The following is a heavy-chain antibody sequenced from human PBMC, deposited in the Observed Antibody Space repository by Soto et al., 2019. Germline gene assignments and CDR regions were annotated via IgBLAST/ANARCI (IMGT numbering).Heavy chain of an antibody. V-gene: IGHV4-59*11. CDR2: VYSGGST. D-gene: IGHD3-3*01. J-gene: IGHJ6*02. Sequence: QVRLQESGPGLVKPSETLSLTCTVSGGSFSNHTWSWLRQPPWKGLEWVGYVYSGGSTNYNPSLTGRLTRAQDASRNESSMRLTSVTAADTAVYFCARDCDLWSDNLASYGMDVWGQGITVTVSS. CDR3: ARDCDLWSDNLASYGMDV. CDR1: GGSFSNHT.